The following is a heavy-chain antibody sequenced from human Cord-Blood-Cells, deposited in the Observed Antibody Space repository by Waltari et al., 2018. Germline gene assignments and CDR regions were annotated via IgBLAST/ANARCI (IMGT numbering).Heavy chain of an antibody. CDR2: IRSKANSYAT. J-gene: IGHJ4*02. D-gene: IGHD1-1*01. V-gene: IGHV3-73*02. CDR1: GFTFSGRA. CDR3: TRQGTGLIDY. Sequence: EVQLVESGGGLVPPGGYLKLSCAASGFTFSGRAMLVVTLASGKGLEWVGRIRSKANSYATAYAASVKGRFTISRDDSKNTAYLQMNSLKTEDAAVYYCTRQGTGLIDYWGQGTLVTVSS.